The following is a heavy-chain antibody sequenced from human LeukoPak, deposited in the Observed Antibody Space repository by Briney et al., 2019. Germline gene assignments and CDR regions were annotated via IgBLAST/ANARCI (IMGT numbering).Heavy chain of an antibody. CDR1: GFTFSSFW. D-gene: IGHD3-10*01. V-gene: IGHV3-7*01. Sequence: GGSLRLPCAASGFTFSSFWMSWVRQAPGKGLEWVASIKKDGSEKEYVDSVKGRFTISRDNAKNSLYLQMNSLRAEDTAVYYCARPYYYSSGSLPYWGQGTLVTVSS. J-gene: IGHJ4*02. CDR3: ARPYYYSSGSLPY. CDR2: IKKDGSEK.